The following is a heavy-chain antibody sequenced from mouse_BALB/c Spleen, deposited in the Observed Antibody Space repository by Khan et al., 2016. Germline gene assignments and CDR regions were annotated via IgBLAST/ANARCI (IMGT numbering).Heavy chain of an antibody. D-gene: IGHD2-12*01. V-gene: IGHV5-9-4*01. Sequence: EVELVESGGGLVKPGGSLKLSCAASGFTFSSYAMSWVRQSPEKRLEWVAEISSGGSYTYYPDTVTGRFTISRDNVKNTLYLEMSSLRSEDTAIYYCARAYSPYWGQGTLVTVSA. CDR1: GFTFSSYA. J-gene: IGHJ3*01. CDR2: ISSGGSYT. CDR3: ARAYSPY.